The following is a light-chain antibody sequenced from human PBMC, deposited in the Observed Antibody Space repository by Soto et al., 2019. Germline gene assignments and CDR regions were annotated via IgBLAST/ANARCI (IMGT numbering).Light chain of an antibody. CDR1: QSFTVNS. Sequence: EILLTQSPSTLSLSPGEGVTLSCRASQSFTVNSLAWYQQKPGQAPRLLIYAASTRAAAFPDRFTGSGSGTDFALTISRLEPEDFGGYYCQQYSDSPLTSGPGTKVDIK. V-gene: IGKV3-20*01. CDR2: AAS. J-gene: IGKJ3*01. CDR3: QQYSDSPLT.